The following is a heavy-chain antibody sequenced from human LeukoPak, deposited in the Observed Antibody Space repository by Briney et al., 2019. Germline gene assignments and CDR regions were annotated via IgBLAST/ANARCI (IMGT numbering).Heavy chain of an antibody. Sequence: ASVKVSCKASGYTFTSYAMNWVRQAPGQGLEWMGWINTNTGNPTYAQGFTGRFVFSLDTSVSTAYLRISSLKAEDTAVYYCARDLLTMVRGVIIDAWFDYWGQGTLVTVSS. CDR1: GYTFTSYA. D-gene: IGHD3-10*01. J-gene: IGHJ4*02. V-gene: IGHV7-4-1*02. CDR2: INTNTGNP. CDR3: ARDLLTMVRGVIIDAWFDY.